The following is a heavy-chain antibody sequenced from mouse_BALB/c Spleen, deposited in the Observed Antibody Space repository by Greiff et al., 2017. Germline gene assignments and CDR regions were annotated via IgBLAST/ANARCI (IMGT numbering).Heavy chain of an antibody. CDR3: ARQGGGYDGYYVGYAMDY. CDR1: GFTFSSYG. D-gene: IGHD2-3*01. CDR2: ISSGGSYT. Sequence: EVMLVESGGDLVKPGGSLKLSCAASGFTFSSYGMSWVRQTPDKRLEWVATISSGGSYTYYPDSVKGRFTISRDNAKNTLYLQMSSLKSEDTAMYYCARQGGGYDGYYVGYAMDYWGQGTSVTVSS. V-gene: IGHV5-6*01. J-gene: IGHJ4*01.